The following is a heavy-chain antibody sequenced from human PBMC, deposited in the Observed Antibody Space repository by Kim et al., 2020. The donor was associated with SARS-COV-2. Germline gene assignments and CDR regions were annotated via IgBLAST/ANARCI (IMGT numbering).Heavy chain of an antibody. D-gene: IGHD3-9*01. V-gene: IGHV4-31*03. CDR1: GGSISNGGYY. J-gene: IGHJ5*02. Sequence: SETLSLTCTVSGGSISNGGYYWSWIRQHPGKGLEWIGYIYYSGGTYYNPSLKSRVTISIDTSKNQFSLKLSSVTAADTAVYYCAKGGGRGYYDILTGYYPVGWFDPWGQGTLVTVSS. CDR3: AKGGGRGYYDILTGYYPVGWFDP. CDR2: IYYSGGT.